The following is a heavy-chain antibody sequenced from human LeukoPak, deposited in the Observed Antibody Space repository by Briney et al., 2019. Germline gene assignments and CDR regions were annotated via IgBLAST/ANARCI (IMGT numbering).Heavy chain of an antibody. V-gene: IGHV3-43*02. Sequence: GGSLRLSCAASGFTFDAYAMHWVRQAPGKGLEWFSLISGDGGTTYYEDSVKGRFTISRDNSKNSLYLQMNSLRAEDTALYYCTKDKSHSSGWYSDYWGQGTLVTVSS. D-gene: IGHD6-19*01. CDR1: GFTFDAYA. CDR2: ISGDGGTT. J-gene: IGHJ4*02. CDR3: TKDKSHSSGWYSDY.